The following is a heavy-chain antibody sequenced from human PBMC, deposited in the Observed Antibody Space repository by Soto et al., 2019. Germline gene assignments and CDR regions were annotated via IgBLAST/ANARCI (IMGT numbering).Heavy chain of an antibody. J-gene: IGHJ5*02. CDR2: IYHSGST. Sequence: SETLSLTCAVSGYSISSGYYWGWIRQPPGKGLEWIGSIYHSGSTYYNPSLKSRVTISVDTSKNQFSLKLSSVTAADTAVYYWARDQDDSENTCFDPCGQGTLVPVSS. CDR3: ARDQDDSENTCFDP. CDR1: GYSISSGYY. V-gene: IGHV4-38-2*02. D-gene: IGHD3-3*01.